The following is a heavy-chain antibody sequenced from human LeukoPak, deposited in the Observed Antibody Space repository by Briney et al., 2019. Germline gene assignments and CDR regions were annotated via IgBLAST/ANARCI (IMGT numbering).Heavy chain of an antibody. CDR2: ISSSGSTI. J-gene: IGHJ4*02. Sequence: GGSLRLSCAASGFTFSDYYMSWIRQAPGKGLKWVSYISSSGSTIYYADSVKGRFTISRDNAKNSLYLQMNSLRAEDTAVYYCARERRHYYDSSGYVCYFDYWGQGTLVTVSS. V-gene: IGHV3-11*01. D-gene: IGHD3-22*01. CDR1: GFTFSDYY. CDR3: ARERRHYYDSSGYVCYFDY.